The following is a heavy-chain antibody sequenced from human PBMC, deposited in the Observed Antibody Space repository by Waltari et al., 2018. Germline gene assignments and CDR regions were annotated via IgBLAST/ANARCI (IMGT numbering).Heavy chain of an antibody. Sequence: EVQLVESVGGLVQPGGSLRLSCAASGFTFSSYAMSWVRQAPGKGLEWVSAMCGSGGSTYCADSVKGRFTISRDNSKNTLYLQMNSLRAEDTAVYYCAKDRIAVASNPDYWGQGTLVTVSS. D-gene: IGHD6-19*01. CDR3: AKDRIAVASNPDY. V-gene: IGHV3-23*04. CDR1: GFTFSSYA. J-gene: IGHJ4*02. CDR2: MCGSGGST.